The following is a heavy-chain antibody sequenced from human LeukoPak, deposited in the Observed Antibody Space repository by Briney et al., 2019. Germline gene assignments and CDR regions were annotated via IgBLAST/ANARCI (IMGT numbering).Heavy chain of an antibody. CDR3: AQGGHDFNPFYY. CDR1: GFTFSTYA. J-gene: IGHJ4*02. CDR2: IKGGGGDP. D-gene: IGHD2-21*02. Sequence: GGSLRLSCAASGFTFSTYAMGWVRPAPGEGLEWVSSIKGGGGDPFYADSVRGRFTISRDKSKNTLYLQLNSLRPEDTAVYFCAQGGHDFNPFYYWGQGTLVTVSS. V-gene: IGHV3-23*01.